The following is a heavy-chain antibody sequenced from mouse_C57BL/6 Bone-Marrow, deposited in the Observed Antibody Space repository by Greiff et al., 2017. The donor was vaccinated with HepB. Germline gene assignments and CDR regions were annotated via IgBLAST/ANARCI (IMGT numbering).Heavy chain of an antibody. Sequence: VQLQQSGAELVKPGASVKISRKASGYTFTDYYINWVKQRPGQGLEWIGKIGPGSGSTYYNEKFKGKATLTADKSSSTAYMQLSSLTSEDSAVYFCAREEAYYYGSSYVDYFDYWGQGTTLTVSS. D-gene: IGHD1-1*01. J-gene: IGHJ2*01. CDR1: GYTFTDYY. CDR2: IGPGSGST. CDR3: AREEAYYYGSSYVDYFDY. V-gene: IGHV1-77*01.